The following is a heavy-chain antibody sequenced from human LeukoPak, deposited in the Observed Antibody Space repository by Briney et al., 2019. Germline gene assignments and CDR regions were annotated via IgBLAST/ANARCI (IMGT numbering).Heavy chain of an antibody. J-gene: IGHJ5*01. CDR1: GYTFTTYD. CDR3: TRGNILGHSEWFHSAGDS. Sequence: GASVTVSCKASGYTFTTYDITWVRQAAGQGLEWMGWVNTVNGYAGYGQKFQGRVTMTRDTSMNTAYMELSSLRSDDTAVYYCTRGNILGHSEWFHSAGDSWGQGTLVTVSS. V-gene: IGHV1-8*01. CDR2: VNTVNGYA. D-gene: IGHD3-9*01.